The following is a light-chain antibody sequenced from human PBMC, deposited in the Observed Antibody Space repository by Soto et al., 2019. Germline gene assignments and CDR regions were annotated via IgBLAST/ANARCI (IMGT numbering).Light chain of an antibody. V-gene: IGLV3-21*04. J-gene: IGLJ2*01. Sequence: SYELTQPLSVSVAPGKTARITCGGNNIGSKRVHWYHQRPGQAPVLVIYYNSDRPSGIPGRFSGSNAGNTATLTISRVEAGDEADYYCQVWDSGSDQVVFGGGTKLTVL. CDR3: QVWDSGSDQVV. CDR2: YNS. CDR1: NIGSKR.